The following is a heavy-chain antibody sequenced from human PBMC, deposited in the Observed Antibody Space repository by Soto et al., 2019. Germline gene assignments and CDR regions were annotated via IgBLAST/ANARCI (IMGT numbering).Heavy chain of an antibody. CDR1: GNTFSGYY. J-gene: IGHJ3*02. V-gene: IGHV1-2*04. CDR3: ARENYHYDSSGYYVEARDAFEI. D-gene: IGHD3-22*01. Sequence: ASVKVSCKASGNTFSGYYIHWVRQAPGQGLEWMGWINPNSGGTSYAQKFQGWVTMTRDTSISTAYMELSRLRSDDTAVYYCARENYHYDSSGYYVEARDAFEIWGQGTMVTVSS. CDR2: INPNSGGT.